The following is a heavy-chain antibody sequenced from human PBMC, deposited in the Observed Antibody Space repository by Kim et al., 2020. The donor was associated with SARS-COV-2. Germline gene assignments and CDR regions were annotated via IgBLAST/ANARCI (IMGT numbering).Heavy chain of an antibody. J-gene: IGHJ1*01. CDR3: ASDGVNSVGEYFQH. CDR1: GGSFSGYY. D-gene: IGHD4-17*01. CDR2: INHSGST. V-gene: IGHV4-34*01. Sequence: SETLSLTCAVYGGSFSGYYWSWIRQPPGKGLEWIGEINHSGSTNYNPSLKSRVTISVDTSKNQFSLKLSSVTAADTAVFYCASDGVNSVGEYFQHLGPGT.